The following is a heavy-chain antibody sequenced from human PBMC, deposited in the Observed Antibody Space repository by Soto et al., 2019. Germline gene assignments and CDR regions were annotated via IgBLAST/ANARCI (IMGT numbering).Heavy chain of an antibody. CDR1: GVTFSSYA. Sequence: SVKVSCKASGVTFSSYAISWVRQAPGQGLEWMGGIIPIFGTANYAQKFQGRVTITADESTSTAYMELSSLRSEDTAVYYCARGATSSSGSYSYYYYGMDVWGQGTTVTVSS. V-gene: IGHV1-69*13. D-gene: IGHD1-26*01. CDR3: ARGATSSSGSYSYYYYGMDV. CDR2: IIPIFGTA. J-gene: IGHJ6*02.